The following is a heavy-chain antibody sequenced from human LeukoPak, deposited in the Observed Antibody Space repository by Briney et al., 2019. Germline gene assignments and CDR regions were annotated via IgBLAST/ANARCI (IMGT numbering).Heavy chain of an antibody. Sequence: PGGSLRLSCAASGFTFNNYAIHWVRQAPGKGLEWVAVISKDGSSKYYADSVKGRFTISRDNSKNTLYLQMNSLRAEDTAVYYCAKDAYYSSGTYLDSWGQGTLVTVSS. CDR1: GFTFNNYA. D-gene: IGHD3-10*01. J-gene: IGHJ5*01. CDR2: ISKDGSSK. V-gene: IGHV3-30*18. CDR3: AKDAYYSSGTYLDS.